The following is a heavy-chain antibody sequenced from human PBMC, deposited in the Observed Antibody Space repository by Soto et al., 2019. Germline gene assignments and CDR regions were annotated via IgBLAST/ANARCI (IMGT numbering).Heavy chain of an antibody. Sequence: QVQLVQSGAEMKEPGSSVKVSCKTSGGTFRSSAISWLRQAPGQGFEWMGGIIPLFRTPDYAQKFQGRVTIAADESTSTAYMELSSLRSEDTAVYYCARDNDRLQLGGNYYYILDVWGQGTTITVSS. J-gene: IGHJ6*02. D-gene: IGHD4-4*01. CDR2: IIPLFRTP. CDR3: ARDNDRLQLGGNYYYILDV. V-gene: IGHV1-69*12. CDR1: GGTFRSSA.